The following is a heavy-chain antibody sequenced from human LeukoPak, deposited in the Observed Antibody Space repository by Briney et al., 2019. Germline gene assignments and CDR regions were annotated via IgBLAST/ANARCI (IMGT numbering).Heavy chain of an antibody. D-gene: IGHD3-10*01. CDR1: GYTFTGYY. CDR3: ARRYGSGSYYNGRRYYFDY. CDR2: INPNSGGT. J-gene: IGHJ4*02. Sequence: ASVKVSCKASGYTFTGYYMHWVRQAPGQGLEWMGWINPNSGGTNYAQKFQGRVTMTRDTSISTAYMELSRLGSDDTAVYYCARRYGSGSYYNGRRYYFDYWGQGTLVTVSS. V-gene: IGHV1-2*02.